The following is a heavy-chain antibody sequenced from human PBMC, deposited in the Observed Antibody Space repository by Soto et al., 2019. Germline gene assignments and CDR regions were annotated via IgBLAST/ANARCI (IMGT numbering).Heavy chain of an antibody. CDR2: IYYTGTS. Sequence: PSETLSLTCKVSGASVSSGRYYWSWIRQPPGKGLEWIGYIYYTGTSDYNPSLKSRVTISIDTSKNQISLTLNSVTAADTAVYYCARALSTNEGWFDPWGQGRLVTVSS. CDR3: ARALSTNEGWFDP. CDR1: GASVSSGRYY. J-gene: IGHJ5*02. D-gene: IGHD2-8*01. V-gene: IGHV4-61*01.